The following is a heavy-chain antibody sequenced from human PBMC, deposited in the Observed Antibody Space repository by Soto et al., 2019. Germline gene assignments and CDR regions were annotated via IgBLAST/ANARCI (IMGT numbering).Heavy chain of an antibody. CDR3: AATYYDFWSGLHRRGYYGMDV. Sequence: SVKVSFKASGFTFTSSAVQWVRQARGQRLEWIGWIVVGSGNTNYAQKFQERVTITRDMSTSTAYMELSSLRSEDTAVYYCAATYYDFWSGLHRRGYYGMDVWGQGTTVTVSS. CDR2: IVVGSGNT. V-gene: IGHV1-58*01. D-gene: IGHD3-3*01. CDR1: GFTFTSSA. J-gene: IGHJ6*02.